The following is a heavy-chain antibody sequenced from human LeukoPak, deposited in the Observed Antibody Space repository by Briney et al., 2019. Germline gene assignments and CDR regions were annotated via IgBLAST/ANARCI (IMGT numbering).Heavy chain of an antibody. D-gene: IGHD1-26*01. Sequence: GGSLRPSCAASGFTFNSYWMSWVSQAPGNGLEWVANIKQEGSEKYYVDSVKGRFTISRDNAKNSLYLQMNSLRAEDTAVYYCARDQTKWEPLRRRDYYYMDVWGKGTTVTVSS. V-gene: IGHV3-7*01. J-gene: IGHJ6*03. CDR1: GFTFNSYW. CDR3: ARDQTKWEPLRRRDYYYMDV. CDR2: IKQEGSEK.